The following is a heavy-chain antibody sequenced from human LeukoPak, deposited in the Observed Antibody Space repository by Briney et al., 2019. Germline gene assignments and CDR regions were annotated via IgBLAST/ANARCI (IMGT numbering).Heavy chain of an antibody. J-gene: IGHJ6*02. V-gene: IGHV1-24*01. CDR1: GYTLTELS. CDR2: FDPEDGET. CDR3: AACIAAVGTCYYYYGMDV. D-gene: IGHD6-13*01. Sequence: GASVKVSCKVSGYTLTELSMHWVRQAPGKGLEWMGGFDPEDGETIYAQKFQGRVTMTEDTSTDTAYMELSSLRSEDTAVYYCAACIAAVGTCYYYYGMDVWGQGTTVTVSS.